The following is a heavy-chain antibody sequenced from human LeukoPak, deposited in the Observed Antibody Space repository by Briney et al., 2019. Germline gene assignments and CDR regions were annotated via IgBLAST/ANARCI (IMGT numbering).Heavy chain of an antibody. CDR3: AREAVRGVLTFDY. Sequence: GGSLRLSCAASGFTFSSYSMNWVRQAPGKGLEWVSSISSSSSYIYYADSVKGRFTISRDNAKNSLYLQMNSLRAEDTAVYYCAREAVRGVLTFDYWGQGTLVIVSS. CDR1: GFTFSSYS. J-gene: IGHJ4*02. CDR2: ISSSSSYI. D-gene: IGHD3-10*01. V-gene: IGHV3-21*01.